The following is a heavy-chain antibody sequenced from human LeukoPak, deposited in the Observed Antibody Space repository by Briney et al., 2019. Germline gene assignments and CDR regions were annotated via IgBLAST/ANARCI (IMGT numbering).Heavy chain of an antibody. Sequence: GGSLRLSCAASGFTFTTYWMSWVRQAPGKGLEWVSSISRSNSYIYYADSVKGRFTISRDNAKNSLYLQMNSLRAEDTAVYYCARDSLMVRGDVWGQGTLVTVSS. V-gene: IGHV3-21*01. CDR2: ISRSNSYI. J-gene: IGHJ4*02. CDR1: GFTFTTYW. D-gene: IGHD3-10*01. CDR3: ARDSLMVRGDV.